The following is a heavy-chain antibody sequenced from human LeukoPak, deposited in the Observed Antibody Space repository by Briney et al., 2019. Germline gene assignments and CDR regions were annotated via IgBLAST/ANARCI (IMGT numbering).Heavy chain of an antibody. CDR1: GYTFTRYG. CDR2: IRGDNGNT. CDR3: ARSRYYDSSGYSYYYYYYMDV. Sequence: GASVKVSCKASGYTFTRYGVSWVRQAPGQGLEWMGWIRGDNGNTNYAQNFQGRVTMTRNTSISTAYMELSSLRSEDTAVYYCARSRYYDSSGYSYYYYYYMDVWGKGTTVTISS. V-gene: IGHV1-18*01. D-gene: IGHD3-22*01. J-gene: IGHJ6*03.